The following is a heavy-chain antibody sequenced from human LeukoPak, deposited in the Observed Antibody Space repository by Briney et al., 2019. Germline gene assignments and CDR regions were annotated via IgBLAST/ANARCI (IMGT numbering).Heavy chain of an antibody. Sequence: SQTLSLTCIVSGGSLSSGDYYWSWIRQPPGKGLEWLAYIYYSGSTYCNPYRKSRVIISVDTSTIQFSLKLSSVTAANTAVYYCARVVVENNYDILTGYYIPLHFDYWGQGTLVTVSS. CDR1: GGSLSSGDYY. J-gene: IGHJ4*02. V-gene: IGHV4-30-4*01. CDR3: ARVVVENNYDILTGYYIPLHFDY. CDR2: IYYSGST. D-gene: IGHD3-9*01.